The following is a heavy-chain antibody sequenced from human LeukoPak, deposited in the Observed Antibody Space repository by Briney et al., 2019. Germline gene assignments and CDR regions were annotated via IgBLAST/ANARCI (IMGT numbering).Heavy chain of an antibody. V-gene: IGHV1-46*01. J-gene: IGHJ4*02. Sequence: ASVEVSCTASGYTFTSYYMHWVRQAPGQGLEWMGIINPSGGSTSYAQKFQGRVTMTRDTSTSTVYMELSSLRSEDTAVYYCARVSSVDYGGGDYWGQGTLVTVSS. CDR1: GYTFTSYY. CDR2: INPSGGST. D-gene: IGHD4-23*01. CDR3: ARVSSVDYGGGDY.